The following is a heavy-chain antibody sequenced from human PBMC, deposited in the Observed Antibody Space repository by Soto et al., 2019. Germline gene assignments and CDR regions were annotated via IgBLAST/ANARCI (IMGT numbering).Heavy chain of an antibody. J-gene: IGHJ5*02. D-gene: IGHD1-1*01. Sequence: GGSLRLSCAASGFTFSNAWMSWVRQAPGKGLEWVGRIKSKTDGGTTDYAAPVKGRFTISRDDSKNTLYLQMNSLKTEDTAVYYCATTNWNHNWFDPWGQGTLVTVSS. CDR2: IKSKTDGGTT. CDR3: ATTNWNHNWFDP. CDR1: GFTFSNAW. V-gene: IGHV3-15*01.